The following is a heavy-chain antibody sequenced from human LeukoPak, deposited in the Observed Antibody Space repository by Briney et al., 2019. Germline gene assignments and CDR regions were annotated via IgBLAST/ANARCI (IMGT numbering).Heavy chain of an antibody. CDR3: ARRYSSSWYVGFFDP. CDR1: GASIRNYY. Sequence: SSETLSLTCTVSGASIRNYYWSWIRQSPGKGLEWTGYIYYSGSTNYNPSLESRVAMSVDTSRNQFSLRLSSVTAADTAIYYCARRYSSSWYVGFFDPWGQGTLVTVSS. CDR2: IYYSGST. J-gene: IGHJ5*02. D-gene: IGHD6-13*01. V-gene: IGHV4-59*08.